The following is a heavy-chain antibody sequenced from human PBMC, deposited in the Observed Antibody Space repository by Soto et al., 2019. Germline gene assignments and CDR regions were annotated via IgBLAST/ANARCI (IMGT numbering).Heavy chain of an antibody. Sequence: GESLKISCKGSGYSFTSYWIGWVRQMPGKGLEWMGIIYPGDSDTRYSPSFQGQVTISADKSISTAYLQWSSLKASDTAMYYCARHKNLEVAGTGSDYWGQGTLVTVSS. CDR2: IYPGDSDT. D-gene: IGHD6-19*01. CDR3: ARHKNLEVAGTGSDY. CDR1: GYSFTSYW. V-gene: IGHV5-51*01. J-gene: IGHJ4*02.